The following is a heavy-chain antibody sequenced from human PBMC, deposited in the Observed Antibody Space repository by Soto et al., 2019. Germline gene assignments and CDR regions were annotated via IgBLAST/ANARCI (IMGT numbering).Heavy chain of an antibody. CDR3: ARVRYDYIWGSYDATWYFDL. V-gene: IGHV3-11*01. D-gene: IGHD3-16*01. CDR2: ISSSGSTI. J-gene: IGHJ2*01. Sequence: QVQLVESGGGLVKPGGSLRLSCAASGFTFSDYYMSWIRQAPGKGLEWVSYISSSGSTIYYADSVKGRFTISRDNAKNSLYLQMNSLRAEDTAVYYCARVRYDYIWGSYDATWYFDLWGRGTLVTVSS. CDR1: GFTFSDYY.